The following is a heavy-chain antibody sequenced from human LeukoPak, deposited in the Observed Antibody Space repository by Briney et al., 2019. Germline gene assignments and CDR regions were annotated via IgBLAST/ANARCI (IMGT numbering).Heavy chain of an antibody. Sequence: ASVKVSCKASGYTFTSYGISWVRQAPGQGLEWMGWISAYNGNTNYAQKFQGRVTMTRDTSISTAYMELSRLRSDDTAVYYCARLGGSGSSSGVGTYYYYYMDVWGKGTTVTVSS. CDR2: ISAYNGNT. J-gene: IGHJ6*03. D-gene: IGHD6-6*01. CDR3: ARLGGSGSSSGVGTYYYYYMDV. V-gene: IGHV1-18*01. CDR1: GYTFTSYG.